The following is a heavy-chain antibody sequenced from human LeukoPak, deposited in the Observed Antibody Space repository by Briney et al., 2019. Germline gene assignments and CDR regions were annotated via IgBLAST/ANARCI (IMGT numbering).Heavy chain of an antibody. CDR2: INHSGST. J-gene: IGHJ4*02. Sequence: SETLSLTCAVYGGSFSGYYWSWIRQPPGKGLEWIGEINHSGSTNYNPSLKSRVTISVDTSKNQFSLKLSSVTAADTAVYYCASAPYLYAHWGQGTLVTVSS. V-gene: IGHV4-34*01. D-gene: IGHD2-8*01. CDR1: GGSFSGYY. CDR3: ASAPYLYAH.